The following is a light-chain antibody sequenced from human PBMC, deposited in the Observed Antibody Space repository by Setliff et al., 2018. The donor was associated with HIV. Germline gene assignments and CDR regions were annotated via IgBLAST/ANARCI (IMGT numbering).Light chain of an antibody. CDR3: SSYTTSSTLYV. J-gene: IGLJ1*01. CDR1: SSDVGGYYS. V-gene: IGLV2-14*03. CDR2: DVI. Sequence: SVLTQPASVSGSPGQSITISCTGISSDVGGYYSVSWYQQHPGKAPKLMIYDVINRPSGVSNRFSGSRSGNTASLTISGLQVEDEAEYYCSSYTTSSTLYVFGPGTQLTVL.